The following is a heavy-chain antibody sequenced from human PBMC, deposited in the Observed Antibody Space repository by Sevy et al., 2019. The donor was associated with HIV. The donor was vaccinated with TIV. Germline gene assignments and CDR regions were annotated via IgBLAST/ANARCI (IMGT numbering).Heavy chain of an antibody. D-gene: IGHD3-22*01. J-gene: IGHJ4*02. V-gene: IGHV1-46*01. Sequence: ASVKVSCKASGYTFTSYYMHWVRQAHGQGLEWMGIINPSGGSTSYAQKFQGRVTMTRDTSTSTVYMELSSLRSEDTAVYYCARSITMDYYDSSGYYGYWGQGTLVTVSS. CDR2: INPSGGST. CDR3: ARSITMDYYDSSGYYGY. CDR1: GYTFTSYY.